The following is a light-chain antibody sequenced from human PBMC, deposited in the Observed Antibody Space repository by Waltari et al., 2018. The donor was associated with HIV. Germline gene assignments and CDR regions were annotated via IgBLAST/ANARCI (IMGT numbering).Light chain of an antibody. CDR2: KDN. V-gene: IGLV1-47*01. Sequence: QSVLTQPPSASGAPGQRVTISCSGSSSNIENDNVYWYQQFPGAAPKLLIYKDNQRPSGVPDRCTGSKSGTSASLAIGGLRSDDEADYYCVGWDSRLRGYVFGAGTKVTVL. J-gene: IGLJ1*01. CDR3: VGWDSRLRGYV. CDR1: SSNIENDN.